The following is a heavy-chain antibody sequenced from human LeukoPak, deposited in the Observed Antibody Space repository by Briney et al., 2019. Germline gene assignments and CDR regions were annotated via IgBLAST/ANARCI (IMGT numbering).Heavy chain of an antibody. CDR2: INTNTGNP. J-gene: IGHJ6*02. CDR3: ARSTLGMAAAGGYYYGMDV. V-gene: IGHV7-4-1*02. D-gene: IGHD6-13*01. CDR1: GYTFTSYA. Sequence: ASVKVSCKASGYTFTSYAMNWVRQAPGQGLEWMGCINTNTGNPTYAQGFTGRFVFSLDTSVSTAYLQISSLKAEDTAVYYCARSTLGMAAAGGYYYGMDVWGQGTTVTVSS.